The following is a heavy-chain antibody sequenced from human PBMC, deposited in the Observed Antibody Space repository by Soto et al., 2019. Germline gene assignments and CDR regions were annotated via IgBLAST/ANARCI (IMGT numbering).Heavy chain of an antibody. CDR2: IKSQSDGGAT. Sequence: KPGGSLRLSCAASGFLFSNAWMSWVRQGPGKGLEWVARIKSQSDGGATEYAAVVKGRFTISRDDSNNAVYLQMDSLTSDDTGVYYCLTDLIKLWPQDYWGQGTPVTV. J-gene: IGHJ4*02. CDR3: LTDLIKLWPQDY. V-gene: IGHV3-15*01. D-gene: IGHD3-16*01. CDR1: GFLFSNAW.